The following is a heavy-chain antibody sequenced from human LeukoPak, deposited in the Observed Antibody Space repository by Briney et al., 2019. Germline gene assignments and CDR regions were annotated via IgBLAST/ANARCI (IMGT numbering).Heavy chain of an antibody. Sequence: GGSLRLSCAASGFTFSSYAMHWVRQAPGKGLEWVAVISYDGSNKYYADSVKGRFTISRDNSKNTLYLQMNSLRAEDTAVYYCASAVGAILDYWGQGTLVTVSS. CDR3: ASAVGAILDY. V-gene: IGHV3-30*01. CDR1: GFTFSSYA. D-gene: IGHD1-26*01. J-gene: IGHJ4*02. CDR2: ISYDGSNK.